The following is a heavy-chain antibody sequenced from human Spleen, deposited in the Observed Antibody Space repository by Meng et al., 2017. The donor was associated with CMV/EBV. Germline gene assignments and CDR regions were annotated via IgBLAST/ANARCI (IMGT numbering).Heavy chain of an antibody. Sequence: QVQLQHCGAGRLKPSGTLSPTCAVYVGSFIGYYWSWIRQPPWKGLEWIGEINHSGSTNYNPSLKSRVTISVDTSKNQFSLKLSSVTAADTAVYYCARGVGVAGGDNWFDPWGQGTLVTVSS. CDR1: VGSFIGYY. V-gene: IGHV4-34*01. CDR2: INHSGST. CDR3: ARGVGVAGGDNWFDP. J-gene: IGHJ5*02. D-gene: IGHD6-19*01.